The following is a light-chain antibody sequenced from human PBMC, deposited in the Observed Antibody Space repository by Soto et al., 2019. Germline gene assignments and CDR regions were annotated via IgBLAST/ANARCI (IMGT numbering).Light chain of an antibody. CDR3: GSWDSSLSAYV. J-gene: IGLJ1*01. Sequence: QSVLTQPPSVSAAPGQKVTISCSGSSSNIGGNSVSWYQQLPGTAPKLLIYDDNKRPSGIPDRFSGSKSGTSATLGITGFXTGVEADYYCGSWDSSLSAYVFGTGTKVTVL. V-gene: IGLV1-51*01. CDR2: DDN. CDR1: SSNIGGNS.